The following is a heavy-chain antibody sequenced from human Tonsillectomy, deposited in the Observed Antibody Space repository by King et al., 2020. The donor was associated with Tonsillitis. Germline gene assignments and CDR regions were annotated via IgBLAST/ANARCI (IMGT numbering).Heavy chain of an antibody. CDR1: GYTFTSYD. V-gene: IGHV1-8*02. CDR2: MNPNSGSK. CDR3: ARAPAYDYDSSGYPPLDY. Sequence: QLVQSGAEVKKPGASVKVSCKASGYTFTSYDVNWVRQATGQGLEWMGWMNPNSGSKGYAQRFQGRVTMTRNTSISKAYMELSSLRSEDTAVYYCARAPAYDYDSSGYPPLDYWGQGTLVTVSS. D-gene: IGHD3-22*01. J-gene: IGHJ4*02.